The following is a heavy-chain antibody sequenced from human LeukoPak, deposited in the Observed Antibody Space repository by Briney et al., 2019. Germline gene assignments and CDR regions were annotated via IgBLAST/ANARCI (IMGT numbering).Heavy chain of an antibody. CDR1: GGSISSTSHS. CDR3: ARLSSVNWFDP. Sequence: PSETLSLTCTVSGGSISSTSHSWGWVRQPPGKGLEWIVSMYYSGNTYYNPSLKSRVTISVDTSRNQFSLKLSSVTAADTAVYYCARLSSVNWFDPWSQGTLVTVSS. V-gene: IGHV4-39*01. CDR2: MYYSGNT. D-gene: IGHD3-16*02. J-gene: IGHJ5*02.